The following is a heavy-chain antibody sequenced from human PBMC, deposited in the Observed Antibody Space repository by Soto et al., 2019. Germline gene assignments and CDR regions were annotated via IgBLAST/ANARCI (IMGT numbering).Heavy chain of an antibody. CDR1: GFRFSGFG. J-gene: IGHJ1*01. D-gene: IGHD5-12*01. V-gene: IGHV3-30*04. CDR2: ISFDASEK. Sequence: QVQLVESGGGVVQPGASLTLSCAASGFRFSGFGMHWVRQAPGKGLEWVAVISFDASEKFYVDSVKGRFSISRDDSHSKVFLQMNCLRREDSGVYYCARDLGGYVHLWDKSNYWGQGTLVNVS. CDR3: ARDLGGYVHLWDKSNY.